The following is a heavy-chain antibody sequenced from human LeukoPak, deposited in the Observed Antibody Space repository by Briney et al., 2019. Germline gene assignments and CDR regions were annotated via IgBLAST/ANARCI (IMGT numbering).Heavy chain of an antibody. CDR2: TYYRSKWYN. D-gene: IGHD6-19*01. Sequence: SQTLSLTCAISGDSVSSNSAAWNWIRQSPSRGLEWLGRTYYRSKWYNDYAVSVKSRITINPDASKNQFSLQLISVTPEDTAVYYCARDDGIAVAGRFDYWGQGTLVTVSS. CDR1: GDSVSSNSAA. CDR3: ARDDGIAVAGRFDY. J-gene: IGHJ4*02. V-gene: IGHV6-1*01.